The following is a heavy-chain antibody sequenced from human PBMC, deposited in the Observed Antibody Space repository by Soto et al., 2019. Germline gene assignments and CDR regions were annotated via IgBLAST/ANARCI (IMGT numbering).Heavy chain of an antibody. CDR2: ISYSGGST. Sequence: EVQVLESGGGLVQPGGSLRLSCAASGFIFSNYAFNWVRQAPGKGLEWVCGISYSGGSTNYADSVKGRFTFSRDNSKNTRYLQMDSLRAEDTAVYYCAKSPGSHYYDAMDVWGQGTTVTVSS. J-gene: IGHJ6*02. V-gene: IGHV3-23*01. CDR3: AKSPGSHYYDAMDV. CDR1: GFIFSNYA.